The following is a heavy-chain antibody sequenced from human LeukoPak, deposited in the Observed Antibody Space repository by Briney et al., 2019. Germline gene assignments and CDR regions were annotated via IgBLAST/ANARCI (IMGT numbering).Heavy chain of an antibody. CDR3: ARKRLTMVRGVTLFDD. D-gene: IGHD3-10*01. CDR1: GGSISSSSYY. V-gene: IGHV4-39*01. Sequence: SETLSLTCTVSGGSISSSSYYWGWIRQPPGKGLEWIGSIYYSGSTYYNPSLKSRVTISVDTSKNQFSLKLSSVTAADTAVYYCARKRLTMVRGVTLFDDWGQGTLVTVSS. J-gene: IGHJ4*02. CDR2: IYYSGST.